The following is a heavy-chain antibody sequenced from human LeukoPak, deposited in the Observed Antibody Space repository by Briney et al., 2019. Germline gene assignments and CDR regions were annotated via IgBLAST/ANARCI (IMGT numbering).Heavy chain of an antibody. CDR2: INVDGSST. CDR3: ARDLTPYYYDTSDYPIDY. CDR1: GFTFSSYG. V-gene: IGHV3-74*01. Sequence: GRSLRLSCVASGFTFSSYGMHWVRQAPGEGLVWVSRINVDGSSTNYADSVKGRFTISRDNAKNTLYLQMNSLRAEDTAVYYCARDLTPYYYDTSDYPIDYWGQGALVTISS. D-gene: IGHD3-22*01. J-gene: IGHJ4*02.